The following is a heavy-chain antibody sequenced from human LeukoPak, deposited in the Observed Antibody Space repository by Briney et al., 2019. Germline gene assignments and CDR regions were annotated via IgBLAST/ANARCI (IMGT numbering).Heavy chain of an antibody. CDR2: IKRKTDDGRI. J-gene: IGHJ3*02. D-gene: IGHD2-2*01. CDR1: GFSFSDTW. CDR3: TTRYCNGASCYDDAFDI. Sequence: PGGSLTLSCAASGFSFSDTWVIWLRQAPGKGLEWVGRIKRKTDDGRIDYAAPVKRRFSIPRDDPTNTLYLQMNSLKIEDTAVYYCTTRYCNGASCYDDAFDIWGQGTMVTVSS. V-gene: IGHV3-15*01.